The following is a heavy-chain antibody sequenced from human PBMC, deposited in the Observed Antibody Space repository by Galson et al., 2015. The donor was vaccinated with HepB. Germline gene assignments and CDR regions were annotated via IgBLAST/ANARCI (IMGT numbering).Heavy chain of an antibody. V-gene: IGHV1-69*01. CDR2: IIPAFGSP. D-gene: IGHD1-1*01. CDR3: ARDVATGTFDALEI. J-gene: IGHJ3*02. Sequence: QSGAEVKKPGESLKISCKASGGTFSRHAISWVRQAPGQGLEWMGGIIPAFGSPAYARKFRGRVAITADESAMTAYMELTSLRSTDTAVYWCARDVATGTFDALEIWGQGTMVTVSS. CDR1: GGTFSRHA.